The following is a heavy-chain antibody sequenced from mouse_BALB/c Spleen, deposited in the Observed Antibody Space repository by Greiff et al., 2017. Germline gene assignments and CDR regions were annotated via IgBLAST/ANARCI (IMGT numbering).Heavy chain of an antibody. J-gene: IGHJ3*01. Sequence: VQVVESGPGLVAPSQSLSITCTVSGFSLTSYGVHWVRQPPGKGLEWLGVIWAGGSTNYNSALMSRLSISKDNSKSQVFLKMNSLQTDDTAMYYCARDPPEAYWGQGTLVTVSA. V-gene: IGHV2-9*02. CDR3: ARDPPEAY. CDR2: IWAGGST. CDR1: GFSLTSYG.